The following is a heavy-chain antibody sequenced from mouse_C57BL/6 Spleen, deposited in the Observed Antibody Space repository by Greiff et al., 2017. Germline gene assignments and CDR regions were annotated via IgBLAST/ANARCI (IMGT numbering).Heavy chain of an antibody. Sequence: DVMLVESGPGMVKPSQSLSLTCTVTGYSITSGYDWHWIRHFPGNKLEWMGYISYSGSTNYNPSLKSRISITHDTSKNHFFLKLNSVTTEDTATYYCARGGDYDDVLFDYWGQGTTLTVSS. J-gene: IGHJ2*01. CDR2: ISYSGST. CDR1: GYSITSGYD. D-gene: IGHD2-4*01. CDR3: ARGGDYDDVLFDY. V-gene: IGHV3-1*01.